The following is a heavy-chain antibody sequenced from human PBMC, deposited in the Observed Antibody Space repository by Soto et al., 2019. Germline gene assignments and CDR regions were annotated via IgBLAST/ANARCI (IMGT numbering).Heavy chain of an antibody. D-gene: IGHD4-17*01. CDR2: IKANSGNT. J-gene: IGHJ4*02. Sequence: LVQSGAEAKKPGASVKVSCKASGYTFSTSTISWVRQAPGQGLEWMGWIKANSGNTNYAPKLQGRVTMTTDTSTSTAYMELRSLTSDDTAMYSCAIADYGDDDYWGQGTLVTVSS. CDR1: GYTFSTST. V-gene: IGHV1-18*04. CDR3: AIADYGDDDY.